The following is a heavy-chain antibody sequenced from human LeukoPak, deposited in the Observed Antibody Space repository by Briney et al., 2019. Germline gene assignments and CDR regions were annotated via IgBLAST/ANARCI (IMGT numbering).Heavy chain of an antibody. CDR2: ISSSSTI. Sequence: PGGSLRLSCAASGFTFSSYSMNWVRQAPGKGLEWVSYISSSSTIYYADSVKGRFTISRDNAKNSLYLQMNSLRDEDTAVYYCAREGRSRVGANAFDIWGQGTMVTVSS. J-gene: IGHJ3*02. CDR3: AREGRSRVGANAFDI. D-gene: IGHD1-26*01. CDR1: GFTFSSYS. V-gene: IGHV3-48*02.